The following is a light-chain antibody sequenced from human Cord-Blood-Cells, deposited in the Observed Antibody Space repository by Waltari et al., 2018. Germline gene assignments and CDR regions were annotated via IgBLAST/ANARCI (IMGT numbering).Light chain of an antibody. CDR3: QAWDSSAGV. J-gene: IGLJ2*01. CDR2: QDS. CDR1: NWGDNY. Sequence: SYELTQPPSVSVSPGQTASITCSGDNWGDNYACWYQQKPGQSPVLVIYQDSKRPSGIPERFSGSNSGNTATLTISGTQAMDEADYYCQAWDSSAGVFGGGTKLTVL. V-gene: IGLV3-1*01.